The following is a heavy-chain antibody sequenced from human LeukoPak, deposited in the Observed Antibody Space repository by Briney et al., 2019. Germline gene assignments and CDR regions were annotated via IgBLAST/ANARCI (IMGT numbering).Heavy chain of an antibody. CDR2: TNAGNGNT. D-gene: IGHD2-8*02. CDR1: GYTFSNYA. CDR3: ARGRWTSHTVGYYFDH. V-gene: IGHV1-3*02. J-gene: IGHJ4*02. Sequence: ASVKVSCKASGYTFSNYAVLWVRQAPGQRLEWMGWTNAGNGNTKYSQDFQGRVSITRDTSASTAYMELGSLRSEDMAVYYCARGRWTSHTVGYYFDHWGQGTLVTVSS.